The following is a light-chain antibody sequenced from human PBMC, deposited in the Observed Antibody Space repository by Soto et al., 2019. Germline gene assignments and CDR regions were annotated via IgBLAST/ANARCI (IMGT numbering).Light chain of an antibody. CDR3: ATWDDGLSGVL. V-gene: IGLV1-47*01. Sequence: QSVLTQPPSASGTPGQRVSITCSGSDSNIGSNSVHWYQQVPGMAPKLLVYKSDQRPSGVPDRFSGSKSVTSASLAISGLRAEDEAECYCATWDDGLSGVLFGGGTKLTVL. J-gene: IGLJ2*01. CDR1: DSNIGSNS. CDR2: KSD.